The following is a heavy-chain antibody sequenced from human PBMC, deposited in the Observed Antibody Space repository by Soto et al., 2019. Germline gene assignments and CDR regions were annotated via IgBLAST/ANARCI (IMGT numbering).Heavy chain of an antibody. V-gene: IGHV1-69*13. CDR1: GGTFSSYA. CDR2: IIPIFGTA. D-gene: IGHD3-3*01. CDR3: ARGYDFWSGWPNDAFDI. J-gene: IGHJ3*02. Sequence: SVKVSCKASGGTFSSYAISWVRQAPGQGLEWMGGIIPIFGTANYAQKFQGRVTITADESTSTAYMELSSLRSEDTAVYYCARGYDFWSGWPNDAFDIWGQGTMVTVSS.